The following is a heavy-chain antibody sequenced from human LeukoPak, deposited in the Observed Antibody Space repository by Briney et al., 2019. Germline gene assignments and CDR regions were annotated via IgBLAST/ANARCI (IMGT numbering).Heavy chain of an antibody. CDR3: ARILTGYYKDYFDY. D-gene: IGHD3-9*01. J-gene: IGHJ4*02. CDR2: INPNSGGT. V-gene: IGHV1-2*02. Sequence: ASVKVSCKASGYTFTGYYMHWVRQAPGQGLEWMGWINPNSGGTNYAQKFQGRVTMTRDKSISTAYMELSRLRSDDTAVYYCARILTGYYKDYFDYWGQGTLVTVSS. CDR1: GYTFTGYY.